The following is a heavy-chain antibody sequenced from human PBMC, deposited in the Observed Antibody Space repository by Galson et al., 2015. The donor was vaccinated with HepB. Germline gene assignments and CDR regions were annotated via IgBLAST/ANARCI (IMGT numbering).Heavy chain of an antibody. V-gene: IGHV3-7*03. CDR3: ARGSWFDP. J-gene: IGHJ5*02. Sequence: SLRLSCAASGFPLSNYWMNWVRQAPGKGLEWVANINEDGSEKYYVDSVKGRFTISRDNAKNSMYLQMNSLRVEETAVYYCARGSWFDPWGQGTLVTVSS. CDR2: INEDGSEK. CDR1: GFPLSNYW.